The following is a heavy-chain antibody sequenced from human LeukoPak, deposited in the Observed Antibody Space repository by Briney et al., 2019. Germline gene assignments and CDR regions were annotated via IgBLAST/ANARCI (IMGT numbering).Heavy chain of an antibody. CDR3: ARLKTPDFWSGYPEYFQH. V-gene: IGHV5-51*01. CDR1: GYSFTSYW. D-gene: IGHD3-3*01. Sequence: GESLKISCKGSGYSFTSYWIGWVRQLPGKGLEWMGIIYPGDSDTRYSPSFQGQVTISADKSISTAYLQWSSLKASDTAMYYCARLKTPDFWSGYPEYFQHWGQGTLVTVSS. CDR2: IYPGDSDT. J-gene: IGHJ1*01.